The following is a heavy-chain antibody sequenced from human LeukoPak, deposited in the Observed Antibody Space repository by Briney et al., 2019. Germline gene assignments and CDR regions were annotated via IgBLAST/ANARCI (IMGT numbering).Heavy chain of an antibody. CDR2: INPNSGGT. Sequence: ASVKVSCKASGYTFTGYYMHWVRQAPGQGLEWMGWINPNSGGTNYAQNFQGRVSMTRDTSINTAYMELSRLRSDDTAVYYCARRTMIVENGGVWGDGDYWGQGSLVTVSS. V-gene: IGHV1-2*02. D-gene: IGHD3-22*01. J-gene: IGHJ4*02. CDR1: GYTFTGYY. CDR3: ARRTMIVENGGVWGDGDY.